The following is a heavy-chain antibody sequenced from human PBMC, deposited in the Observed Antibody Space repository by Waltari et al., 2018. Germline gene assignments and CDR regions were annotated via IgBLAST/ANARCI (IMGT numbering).Heavy chain of an antibody. J-gene: IGHJ4*02. V-gene: IGHV3-30*01. CDR2: ISHDESKK. CDR3: ARGVDMATIEY. Sequence: QVQLVESGGGVVQPGRSLRLSCAASGFTVSSYAMHWVRQAPGKGLGWVAVISHDESKKYSADSVKGRLTISRDNSKNTLYLQMNSLRAEDTAVYYCARGVDMATIEYWGQGTLVTVSS. CDR1: GFTVSSYA. D-gene: IGHD5-12*01.